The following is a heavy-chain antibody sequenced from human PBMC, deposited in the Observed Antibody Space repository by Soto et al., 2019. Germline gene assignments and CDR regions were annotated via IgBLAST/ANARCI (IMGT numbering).Heavy chain of an antibody. J-gene: IGHJ3*02. Sequence: SETLSLTCTVSGGSISSYYWSWIRQPPGKGLEWIGYIYYSGSTNYNPSLKSRVTISVDTSKNQFSLKLSSVTAADTAVYYCARESGFWSGYDAFDIWGQGTMVTVSS. CDR1: GGSISSYY. CDR3: ARESGFWSGYDAFDI. V-gene: IGHV4-59*01. D-gene: IGHD3-3*01. CDR2: IYYSGST.